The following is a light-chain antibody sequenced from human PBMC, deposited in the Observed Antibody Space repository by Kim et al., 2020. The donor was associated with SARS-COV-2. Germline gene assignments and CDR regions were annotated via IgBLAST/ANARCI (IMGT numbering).Light chain of an antibody. CDR2: GKN. CDR1: SLRNYY. V-gene: IGLV3-19*01. CDR3: NSRDSSGNHLEV. Sequence: LGQTVRITCQGDSLRNYYASWYQQKPGQAPVLVIYGKNNRPSGIPDRFSGSSSGNTASLTITGAQAEDEADYYCNSRDSSGNHLEVFGGGTQLTVL. J-gene: IGLJ3*02.